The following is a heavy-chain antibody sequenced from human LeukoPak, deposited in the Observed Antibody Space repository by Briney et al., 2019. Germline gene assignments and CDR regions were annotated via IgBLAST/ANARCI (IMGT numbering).Heavy chain of an antibody. CDR2: IRSESYGATT. J-gene: IGHJ6*03. D-gene: IGHD6-19*01. CDR3: TASTTGYSSGSYGTSYYYYYMDV. V-gene: IGHV3-49*04. CDR1: GFTFGDYV. Sequence: PGGSLRLSCTISGFTFGDYVMTWVRQAPGKGLEWVGVIRSESYGATTEYAASVKGRFTISADDSKSVAYLQMNSLKTEDTAVYYCTASTTGYSSGSYGTSYYYYYMDVWGKGTTVIVSS.